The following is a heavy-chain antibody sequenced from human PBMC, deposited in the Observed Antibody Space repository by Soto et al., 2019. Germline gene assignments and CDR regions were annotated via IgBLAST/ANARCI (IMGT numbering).Heavy chain of an antibody. V-gene: IGHV3-43*01. D-gene: IGHD2-2*01. Sequence: GGSLRLSCAASGFTFDDYTMHWVRQAPGKGLEWVSLISWDGGSTYYADSVKGRFTISRDNSKNSLYLQMNSLRTEDTALYYCAVPVPAASHYDNDDMDVWGQGTTVTVSS. J-gene: IGHJ6*02. CDR1: GFTFDDYT. CDR3: AVPVPAASHYDNDDMDV. CDR2: ISWDGGST.